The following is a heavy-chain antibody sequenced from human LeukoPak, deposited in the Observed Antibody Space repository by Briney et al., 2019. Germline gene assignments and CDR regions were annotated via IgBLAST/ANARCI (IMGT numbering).Heavy chain of an antibody. Sequence: PGGSLRLSCAASGFTVSSNYMSWVRQAPGKGLEWVSVIYSGGSTYYADSVKGRFTISRDNSKNTLYLQMNSLRAEDTAVYYCARDSQPYSSSWSSYDYWGQGTLVTVSS. CDR1: GFTVSSNY. J-gene: IGHJ4*02. CDR3: ARDSQPYSSSWSSYDY. D-gene: IGHD6-13*01. CDR2: IYSGGST. V-gene: IGHV3-66*01.